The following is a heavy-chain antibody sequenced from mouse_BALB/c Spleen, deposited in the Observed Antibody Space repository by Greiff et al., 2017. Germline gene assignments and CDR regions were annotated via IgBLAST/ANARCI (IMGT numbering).Heavy chain of an antibody. Sequence: EVKLQQPGAELVRPGASVKLSCKASGYTFTSYWINWVKQRPEQGLEWIGWIDPENGDTEYAPKFQGKATMTADTSSNTAYLQLSSLTSEDTAVYYCAREVRWYFDVWGAGTTVTVSS. CDR2: IDPENGDT. D-gene: IGHD2-14*01. CDR3: AREVRWYFDV. V-gene: IGHV14-4*02. CDR1: GYTFTSYW. J-gene: IGHJ1*01.